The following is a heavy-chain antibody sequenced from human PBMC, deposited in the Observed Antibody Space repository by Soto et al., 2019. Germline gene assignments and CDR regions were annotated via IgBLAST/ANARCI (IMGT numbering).Heavy chain of an antibody. J-gene: IGHJ3*02. CDR3: ARSAVGRLMNDAFDI. Sequence: ASVKVSCKASGGTFSSYTISWVRQAPGQGLEWMGRIIPILGIANYAQKFQGRVTITADKSTSTAYMELSSLRSEDTAVYYCARSAVGRLMNDAFDIWGQGTMVTVSS. CDR2: IIPILGIA. D-gene: IGHD4-17*01. CDR1: GGTFSSYT. V-gene: IGHV1-69*02.